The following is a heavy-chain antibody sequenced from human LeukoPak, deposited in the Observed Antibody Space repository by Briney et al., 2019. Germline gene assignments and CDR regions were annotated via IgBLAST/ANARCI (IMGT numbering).Heavy chain of an antibody. CDR1: GGTFSSYA. J-gene: IGHJ5*02. CDR3: ARSPNLSNIAAREVYYWFDP. CDR2: IIPIFGTA. V-gene: IGHV1-69*05. D-gene: IGHD6-6*01. Sequence: SVKVSCKASGGTFSSYAISWVRQAPGQGLEWMGGIIPIFGTANYAQKFQGRVTITTDESTSTAYMELSSLRSEDTAVYYCARSPNLSNIAAREVYYWFDPWGQGTLVTVSS.